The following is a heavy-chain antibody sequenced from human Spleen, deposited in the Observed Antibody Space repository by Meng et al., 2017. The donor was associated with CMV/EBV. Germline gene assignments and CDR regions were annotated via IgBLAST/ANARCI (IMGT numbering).Heavy chain of an antibody. CDR1: GFTFSSYW. J-gene: IGHJ4*02. V-gene: IGHV3-7*01. CDR3: ARDKYVYYDFWSGPL. D-gene: IGHD3-3*01. Sequence: GESLKISCAASGFTFSSYWMSWVRQAPGKGLEWVANIKQDGSEKYYVDSVKGRFTISRDNAKNSLYLQMNSLRAEDTAVYYCARDKYVYYDFWSGPLWGQGTLVTVSS. CDR2: IKQDGSEK.